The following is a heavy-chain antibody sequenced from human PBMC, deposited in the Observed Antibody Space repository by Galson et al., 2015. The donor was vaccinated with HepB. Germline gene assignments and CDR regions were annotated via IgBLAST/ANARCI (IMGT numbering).Heavy chain of an antibody. CDR1: GYKFTSYY. CDR2: INPSGGST. Sequence: SVKVSCKASGYKFTSYYMHWVRQAPGQELEWMGIINPSGGSTDYAQKFQGRLTMTRDTSTSTVFMELSSLRSEDTAVYHCARGVLLWDGPDYWGQGTLVTVSS. CDR3: ARGVLLWDGPDY. V-gene: IGHV1-46*01. J-gene: IGHJ4*02. D-gene: IGHD3-10*01.